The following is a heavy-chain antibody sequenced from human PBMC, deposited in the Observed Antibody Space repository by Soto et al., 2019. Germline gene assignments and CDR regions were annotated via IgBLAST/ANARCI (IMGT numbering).Heavy chain of an antibody. CDR3: AALSYNWNDGY. D-gene: IGHD1-1*01. CDR2: IVVGSGNT. Sequence: QMQLVQSGPEVKKPGTSVKVSCKASGFTFTSSAVQWVRQARGQCLEWIGWIVVGSGNTNYAQKFQERVTITRDMSTSTAYMELSSLRSEDTAVYYCAALSYNWNDGYWGQGTLVTVSS. V-gene: IGHV1-58*01. J-gene: IGHJ4*02. CDR1: GFTFTSSA.